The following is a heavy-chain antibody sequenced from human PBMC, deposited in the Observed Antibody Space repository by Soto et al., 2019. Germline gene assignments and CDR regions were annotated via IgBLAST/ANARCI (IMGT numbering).Heavy chain of an antibody. V-gene: IGHV3-23*01. CDR2: LTDNGGGT. CDR1: GFTFSDYD. D-gene: IGHD3-22*01. J-gene: IGHJ4*02. CDR3: AKVVVPPSSGYYFDY. Sequence: EVQLLESGGGLVQPGGSLRLSCEASGFTFSDYDMSWVRQAPGKGLEWVSALTDNGGGTYYADSVKGRFTVARDKCKNTLYLQMNSLRAADTAIYYCAKVVVPPSSGYYFDYWGRGALVTVSS.